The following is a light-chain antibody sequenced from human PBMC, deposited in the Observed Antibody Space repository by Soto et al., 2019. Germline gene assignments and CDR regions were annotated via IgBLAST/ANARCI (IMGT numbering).Light chain of an antibody. V-gene: IGLV1-40*01. J-gene: IGLJ1*01. Sequence: QSVLTQPPSVSGAPGQRVTISCTGSSSNIGAGYDVHWYQQLPGTAPKLLISDNNNRPSGVPDRFSGSKSGTSASLAITGLHAEDEADYYCQSYDSSLGGWVFGTGTKLTVL. CDR1: SSNIGAGYD. CDR3: QSYDSSLGGWV. CDR2: DNN.